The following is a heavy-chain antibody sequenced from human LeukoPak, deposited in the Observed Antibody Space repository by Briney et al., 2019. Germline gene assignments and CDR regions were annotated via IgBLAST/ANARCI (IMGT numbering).Heavy chain of an antibody. V-gene: IGHV3-33*01. CDR2: IWYDGSNK. CDR3: ARDYCGGDCSFDY. D-gene: IGHD2-21*02. J-gene: IGHJ4*02. CDR1: GFTFSSYG. Sequence: GSLRLSCAASGFTFSSYGMHWVRQAPGKGLEWVAVIWYDGSNKYYADSVKGRFTISRDNSKNTLYLQMNSLRAEDTAVYYCARDYCGGDCSFDYWGQGTLVTVSS.